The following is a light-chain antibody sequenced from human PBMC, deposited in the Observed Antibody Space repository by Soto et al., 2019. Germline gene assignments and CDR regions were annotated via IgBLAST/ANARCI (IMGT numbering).Light chain of an antibody. CDR3: SSYTITHIPVI. V-gene: IGLV2-14*01. J-gene: IGLJ2*01. CDR1: SNDIGGYNY. Sequence: QSVLTQPASVSGSPGQSITISCTGTSNDIGGYNYVSWYQQHPGVAPKLIIYEVSNRPSGVSNRFSGSKSDNTASLTITGLQAEDEASYYCSSYTITHIPVIFGGGTQLTVL. CDR2: EVS.